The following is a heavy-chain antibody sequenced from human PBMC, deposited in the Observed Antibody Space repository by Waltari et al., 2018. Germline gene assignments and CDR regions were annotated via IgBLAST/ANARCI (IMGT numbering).Heavy chain of an antibody. CDR1: GFPFSSYD. V-gene: IGHV3-30*18. J-gene: IGHJ4*02. D-gene: IGHD4-17*01. Sequence: VQILESGGGLVQPGESLRLSCAVSGFPFSSYDMHWLRQAPGKGLEWVALLYYDGSNKYYADSVKGRFTVSRDNSKDTLYLQMNSLRPEDTAMYYCAKDPRSRADYLAHFEYWGQGTLVTVSS. CDR2: LYYDGSNK. CDR3: AKDPRSRADYLAHFEY.